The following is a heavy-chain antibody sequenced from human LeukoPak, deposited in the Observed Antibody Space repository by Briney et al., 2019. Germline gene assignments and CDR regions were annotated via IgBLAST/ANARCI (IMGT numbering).Heavy chain of an antibody. CDR1: GGSISSSSYY. CDR3: TRLMYYDYFWGSYSLGPLDY. D-gene: IGHD3-16*01. J-gene: IGHJ4*02. V-gene: IGHV4-39*01. CDR2: INYSGST. Sequence: SETLSLTCTVSGGSISSSSYYWGWIRQPPGKGLEWIGSINYSGSTYSNPSLKSRATISVDTSKNQVSLKLNSVTAADTAVYYCTRLMYYDYFWGSYSLGPLDYWGEGTLVTVSS.